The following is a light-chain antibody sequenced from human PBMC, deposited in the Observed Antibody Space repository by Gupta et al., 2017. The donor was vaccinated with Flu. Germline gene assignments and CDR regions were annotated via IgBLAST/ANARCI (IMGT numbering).Light chain of an antibody. Sequence: EVLLTQSPATLSLSPGERATLSCRPSQSLATFLAWYQHKPGQAPRLIIYDASTRVSGIPDRFSGSGAAKDFTLTSSSLENEDAGVYYRQQRSTRGTFGGGTKVEMK. V-gene: IGKV3-11*01. CDR2: DAS. J-gene: IGKJ4*01. CDR3: QQRSTRGT. CDR1: QSLATF.